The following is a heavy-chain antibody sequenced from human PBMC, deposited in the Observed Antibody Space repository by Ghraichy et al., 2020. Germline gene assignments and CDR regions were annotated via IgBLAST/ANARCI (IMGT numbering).Heavy chain of an antibody. CDR3: ARDWLYYDVLTGYS. CDR2: ISGSSTDK. J-gene: IGHJ4*02. CDR1: RFTFSTYT. D-gene: IGHD3-9*01. Sequence: GESLNISCTASRFTFSTYTMHWVRQAPGKGLEWVSSISGSSTDKNYADLVRGRFTISRDNAKNSVFLQMNSLRAEDTAVYFCARDWLYYDVLTGYSWGQGTLVTVSS. V-gene: IGHV3-21*01.